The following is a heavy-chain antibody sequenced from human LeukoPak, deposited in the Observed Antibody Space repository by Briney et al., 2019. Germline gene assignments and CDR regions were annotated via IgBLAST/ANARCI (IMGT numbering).Heavy chain of an antibody. CDR2: ISGSGGST. Sequence: GGSLRLSCAASGLSFSSYAMSWVRQAPGKGLEWVSAISGSGGSTYYADSVKGRFTISRDNSKNTLYLQMNSLRAEDTAVYYCAKDGLSSGWYWGQGTLVTVSS. D-gene: IGHD6-19*01. CDR1: GLSFSSYA. J-gene: IGHJ4*02. CDR3: AKDGLSSGWY. V-gene: IGHV3-23*01.